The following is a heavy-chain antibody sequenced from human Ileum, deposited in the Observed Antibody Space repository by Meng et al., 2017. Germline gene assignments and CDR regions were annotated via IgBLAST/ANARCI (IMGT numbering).Heavy chain of an antibody. CDR2: ISASDGST. CDR1: GFTFSNYA. CDR3: AKKFHYGSGAYLYYFDY. J-gene: IGHJ4*02. D-gene: IGHD3-10*01. V-gene: IGHV3-23*01. Sequence: GGSLRPSCAASGFTFSNYAMSWVRQAPGKGLEWVSTISASDGSTYYADSVKGRFTISRDNSKNTLYLQMNSLRAEDTAVYNCAKKFHYGSGAYLYYFDYWGQGTLVTVSS.